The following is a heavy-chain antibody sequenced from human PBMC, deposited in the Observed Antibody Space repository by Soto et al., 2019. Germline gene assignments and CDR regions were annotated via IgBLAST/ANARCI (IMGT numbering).Heavy chain of an antibody. J-gene: IGHJ4*02. CDR2: ISGSGGST. V-gene: IGHV3-23*01. Sequence: GGSLRLSCAASGFTFSSYAMSWVRQAPGKGLEWVSAISGSGGSTYYADSVKGRFTISRDNSKNTLYLQMNSLRAEDTAVYYCAKKLHDSSGYYLSGWGQGTLVTVSS. D-gene: IGHD3-22*01. CDR1: GFTFSSYA. CDR3: AKKLHDSSGYYLSG.